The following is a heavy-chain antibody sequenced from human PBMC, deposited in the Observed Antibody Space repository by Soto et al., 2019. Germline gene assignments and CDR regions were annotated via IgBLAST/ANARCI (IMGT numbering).Heavy chain of an antibody. Sequence: SETLSLTCTVSGGSISSYYWSWIRQPPGKGLEWIGYIYYSGSTNYNPSLKSRVTISVDTSKNQFSLKLSSVTAADTAVYYCAGGYCTNGVCYSVDYYYGMDVWGQGTTVTVSS. V-gene: IGHV4-59*01. CDR3: AGGYCTNGVCYSVDYYYGMDV. CDR2: IYYSGST. J-gene: IGHJ6*02. CDR1: GGSISSYY. D-gene: IGHD2-8*01.